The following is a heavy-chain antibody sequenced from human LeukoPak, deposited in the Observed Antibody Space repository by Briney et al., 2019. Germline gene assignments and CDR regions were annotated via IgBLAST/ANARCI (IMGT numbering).Heavy chain of an antibody. Sequence: PSETLSLTCTVSGGSISSSSYYWGWIRQPPGKGLEWIGRIYYSGSTYYNPSLKSRVTISVDTSKNHFSLKLSSVTAADTAVYYCARAYQNVLLWFGELGDYYYMDVWGKGTTVTVSS. J-gene: IGHJ6*03. CDR1: GGSISSSSYY. CDR3: ARAYQNVLLWFGELGDYYYMDV. CDR2: IYYSGST. D-gene: IGHD3-10*01. V-gene: IGHV4-39*07.